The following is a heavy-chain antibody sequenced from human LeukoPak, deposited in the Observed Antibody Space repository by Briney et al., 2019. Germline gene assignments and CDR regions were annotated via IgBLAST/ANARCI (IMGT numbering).Heavy chain of an antibody. V-gene: IGHV3-21*04. CDR3: ARASGIAAADFDY. J-gene: IGHJ4*02. CDR2: ISSRSTYI. CDR1: GFTFSPYN. Sequence: GGSLRLSCAASGFTFSPYNMNWVRQAPGKGLEWVSAISSRSTYIYYADSVKGRFTISRDNAKNSLYLQMNSLRAEDTAVYYCARASGIAAADFDYWGQGTLVTASS. D-gene: IGHD6-13*01.